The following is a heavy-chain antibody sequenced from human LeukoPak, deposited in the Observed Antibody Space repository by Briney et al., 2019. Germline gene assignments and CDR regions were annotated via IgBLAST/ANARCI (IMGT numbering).Heavy chain of an antibody. CDR1: GFTFSSYS. CDR2: ISSRSSTI. V-gene: IGHV3-48*01. Sequence: GGSLRLSCAASGFTFSSYSMNWVRQAPGKGLEWVSYISSRSSTIYYADSVKGRFTISRDNAKNSLYLQMNSLRAEDTAVYYCAREGTMIGARSNAFDIWGQGTMVTVSS. CDR3: AREGTMIGARSNAFDI. J-gene: IGHJ3*02. D-gene: IGHD3-22*01.